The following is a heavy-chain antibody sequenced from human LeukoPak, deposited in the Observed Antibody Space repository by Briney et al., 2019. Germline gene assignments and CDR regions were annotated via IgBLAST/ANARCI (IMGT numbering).Heavy chain of an antibody. J-gene: IGHJ5*02. D-gene: IGHD2-15*01. CDR2: LYPRDSDT. V-gene: IGHV5-51*01. CDR1: GYNFANFW. CDR3: VRSIGYSQIVDL. Sequence: GESLKISCKGSGYNFANFWIGWVRQKPGKGLEWMGVLYPRDSDTTYGPSFEGQVTMSVDKSISTAYLQWSSLQASDTASYFCVRSIGYSQIVDLWGQGALVTVSS.